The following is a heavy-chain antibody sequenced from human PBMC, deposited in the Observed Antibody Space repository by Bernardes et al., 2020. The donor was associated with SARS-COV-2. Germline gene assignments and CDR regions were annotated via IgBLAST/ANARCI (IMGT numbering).Heavy chain of an antibody. Sequence: SETLSLTCAVYGGSFSGYYWSWIRQPPGKGLEWIGEINHSGSTNYNPSLKSRVTISVDTSKNQFSLKLSSVTAADTAVYYCAPFAQMATGFDYWGQGTLVTVSS. V-gene: IGHV4-34*01. J-gene: IGHJ4*02. CDR3: APFAQMATGFDY. CDR2: INHSGST. D-gene: IGHD5-12*01. CDR1: GGSFSGYY.